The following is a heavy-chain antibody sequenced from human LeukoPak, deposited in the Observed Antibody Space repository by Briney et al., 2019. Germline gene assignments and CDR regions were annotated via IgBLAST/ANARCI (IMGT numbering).Heavy chain of an antibody. Sequence: GGSLRLSCAASGFTFSNYAMSWVRQAPGKGLEWVSAISDSSHTTYYADSVKGRFTISRDNSKNTLYLQMNSLRAEDTAVYYCAKAANYGSGSYSVYWGQGTLVTVSS. CDR1: GFTFSNYA. CDR2: ISDSSHTT. V-gene: IGHV3-23*01. J-gene: IGHJ4*02. CDR3: AKAANYGSGSYSVY. D-gene: IGHD3-10*01.